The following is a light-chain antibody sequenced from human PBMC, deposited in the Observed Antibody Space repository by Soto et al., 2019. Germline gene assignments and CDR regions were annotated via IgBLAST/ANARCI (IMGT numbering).Light chain of an antibody. CDR2: GAS. J-gene: IGKJ5*01. CDR3: QQYGSSPPIT. Sequence: IVMTQSPATLSVSPLEIATLSCMASQSVSSSYLAWYQQKPGQAPRLLIYGASSRATGIPDRFSGSGSGTDFTLTISRLEPEDSAVYYCQQYGSSPPITFGQGTRLEI. CDR1: QSVSSSY. V-gene: IGKV3-20*01.